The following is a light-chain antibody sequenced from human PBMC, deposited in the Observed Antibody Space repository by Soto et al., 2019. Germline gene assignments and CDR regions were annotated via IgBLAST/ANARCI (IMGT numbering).Light chain of an antibody. CDR2: AAS. Sequence: DIQMTQSPSSLSASVGDRVTITCQASQDISNYLSWYQQKPGTVPKRLIYAASILQSGVPSRFSGSGSGTEFTLTISSLQPEDFATYSXXQHYXXPWTFGQGTKVDIK. CDR1: QDISNY. CDR3: XQHYXXPWT. J-gene: IGKJ1*01. V-gene: IGKV1-17*01.